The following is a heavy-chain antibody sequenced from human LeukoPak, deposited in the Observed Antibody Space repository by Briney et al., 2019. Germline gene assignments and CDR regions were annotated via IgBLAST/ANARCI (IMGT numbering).Heavy chain of an antibody. CDR1: GGSISSYY. J-gene: IGHJ6*03. Sequence: SETLSLTCTVSGGSISSYYWSWIRQPPGKGLEWIGYIYYSGSTNYNPSLKSRVTISVDTSKNQFSLKLSSVTAADTAVYYCAREASDDRPYCSGGSCYSYYYYYMDVWGKGTTVTISS. D-gene: IGHD2-15*01. CDR3: AREASDDRPYCSGGSCYSYYYYYMDV. CDR2: IYYSGST. V-gene: IGHV4-59*01.